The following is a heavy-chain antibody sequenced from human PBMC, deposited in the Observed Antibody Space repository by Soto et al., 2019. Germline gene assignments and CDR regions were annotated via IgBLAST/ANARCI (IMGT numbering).Heavy chain of an antibody. J-gene: IGHJ4*02. CDR1: GGTFSSYR. Sequence: SVKVSCKASGGTFSSYRINWVRQAPGQGPEWVGGIVPIYRTADYAQKFQGRVTITADESARTSYMELRSLKSQDTAVYYCVRDSGAKLSSSWGQGTLVTVSS. CDR2: IVPIYRTA. V-gene: IGHV1-69*13. D-gene: IGHD6-13*01. CDR3: VRDSGAKLSSS.